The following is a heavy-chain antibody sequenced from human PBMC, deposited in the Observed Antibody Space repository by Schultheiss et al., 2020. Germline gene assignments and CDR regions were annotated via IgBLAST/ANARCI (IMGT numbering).Heavy chain of an antibody. Sequence: SETLSLTCTVSGGSISTYYWSWIRQPPGKGLEWIGYIYYSGSTNYNPSLKSRVTISVDTSKNQFSLKLSSVTAADTAVYYCARGRSRRDWFDPWGQGTLVTVSS. V-gene: IGHV4-59*12. CDR1: GGSISTYY. CDR2: IYYSGST. CDR3: ARGRSRRDWFDP. J-gene: IGHJ5*02. D-gene: IGHD3-10*01.